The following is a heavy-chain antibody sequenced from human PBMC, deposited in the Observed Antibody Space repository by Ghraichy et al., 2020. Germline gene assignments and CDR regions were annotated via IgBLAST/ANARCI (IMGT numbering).Heavy chain of an antibody. J-gene: IGHJ4*02. CDR3: ARTPLGYGDAIDY. D-gene: IGHD4-17*01. CDR1: RYSFSSYW. CDR2: IYPGDSDT. Sequence: GESLNISCKGSRYSFSSYWIVWVRQMPGKSLEWMGIIYPGDSDTRYSPSFQGQFTISADKSISTAYLQWSSLKASDTAMYYCARTPLGYGDAIDYWGQGTLVTVSS. V-gene: IGHV5-51*01.